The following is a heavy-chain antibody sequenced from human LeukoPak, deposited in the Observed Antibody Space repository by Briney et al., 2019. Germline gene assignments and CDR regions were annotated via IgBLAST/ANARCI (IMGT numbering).Heavy chain of an antibody. CDR1: GGSISSYY. CDR2: IYYSGST. J-gene: IGHJ4*02. Sequence: KSSETLSLTCTVSGGSISSYYWSWIRRPPGKELEWIGYIYYSGSTNYNPSLKSRVTISVDTPKNQFSLKLSSVTAADTAVYYCARLPLRSHFDYWGQGTLVTVSS. CDR3: ARLPLRSHFDY. V-gene: IGHV4-59*08.